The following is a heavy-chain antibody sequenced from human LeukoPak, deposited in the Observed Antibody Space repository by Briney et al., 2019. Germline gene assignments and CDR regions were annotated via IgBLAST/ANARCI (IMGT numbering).Heavy chain of an antibody. CDR3: ARVDLGAAFFDY. Sequence: SETLSLTCTVSGGSISSYYWTWIRQPAGKGLEWIGRIYTSGNTGYNPSLKSRVTMSVDTSKNQFSLNLSSVTAADTAVYYCARVDLGAAFFDYWGQRTLVTVSS. CDR2: IYTSGNT. V-gene: IGHV4-4*07. CDR1: GGSISSYY. D-gene: IGHD5-12*01. J-gene: IGHJ4*02.